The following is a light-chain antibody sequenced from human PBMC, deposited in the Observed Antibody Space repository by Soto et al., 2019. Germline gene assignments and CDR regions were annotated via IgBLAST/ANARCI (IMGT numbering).Light chain of an antibody. V-gene: IGLV2-14*01. CDR2: EVS. CDR3: TSYAGNNAVV. CDR1: SSDVGSYDY. Sequence: QSALTQPASVSGSPGQSITISCTGTSSDVGSYDYVSWYQQYPGKVPKLLLYEVSDRPSEVSNRFSGSKSGNTAYLTISGLQAEDEADYYCTSYAGNNAVVFGGGTKVTVL. J-gene: IGLJ2*01.